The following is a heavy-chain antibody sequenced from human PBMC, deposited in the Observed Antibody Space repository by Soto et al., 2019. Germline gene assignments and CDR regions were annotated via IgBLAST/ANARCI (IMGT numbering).Heavy chain of an antibody. Sequence: GGSLRLSCAASGFIFIDYYMSWIRQAPGKGLEWVSYISTSGDTTYYADSVKGRFTISRDNAQNSLYLQMNSLRAEDTAIYYCARDAPYCSSTTCHTRNPRWFDPWGQGTLVTVSS. D-gene: IGHD2-2*02. CDR2: ISTSGDTT. J-gene: IGHJ5*02. V-gene: IGHV3-11*01. CDR1: GFIFIDYY. CDR3: ARDAPYCSSTTCHTRNPRWFDP.